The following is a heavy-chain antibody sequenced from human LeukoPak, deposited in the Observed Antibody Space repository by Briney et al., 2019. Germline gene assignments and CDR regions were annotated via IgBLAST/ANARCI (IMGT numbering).Heavy chain of an antibody. Sequence: ASVKVPCKVSGYTLTELSMHWVRQAPGKGLEWMGGFDPEDGETIYAQKFQGRVTMTEDTSTDTAYMELSSLRSEDTAVYYCATFVSSYDSSGYPQVYFDYWGQGTLVTVSS. CDR2: FDPEDGET. V-gene: IGHV1-24*01. CDR3: ATFVSSYDSSGYPQVYFDY. CDR1: GYTLTELS. D-gene: IGHD3-22*01. J-gene: IGHJ4*02.